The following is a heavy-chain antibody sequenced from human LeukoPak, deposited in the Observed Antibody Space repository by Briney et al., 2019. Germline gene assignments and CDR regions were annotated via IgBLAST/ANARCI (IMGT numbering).Heavy chain of an antibody. D-gene: IGHD3-16*01. Sequence: SETLSLTCTVSGGSISSYYWGWIRQPPGKGLEWIVSIYNSGNTYYNPSLKSRVTVSIDTSKNHFSLKLSSVTAADTAVYYCARHKYYSHGIDALDIWGQGTMVTVSS. V-gene: IGHV4-39*01. J-gene: IGHJ3*02. CDR2: IYNSGNT. CDR1: GGSISSYY. CDR3: ARHKYYSHGIDALDI.